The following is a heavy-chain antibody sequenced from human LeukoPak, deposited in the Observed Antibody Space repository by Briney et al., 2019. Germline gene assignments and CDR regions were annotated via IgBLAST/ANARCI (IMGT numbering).Heavy chain of an antibody. V-gene: IGHV4-61*02. D-gene: IGHD6-19*01. J-gene: IGHJ5*02. CDR2: IYTSGST. CDR3: ARDGTSSGWLNWFDP. Sequence: SETLSLTCTVSGGSISSGSYYWSWIRQPAGKGLEWIGRIYTSGSTNYNPSLKSRVTISVDTSKNQFSLKLSSVTAADTAVYYCARDGTSSGWLNWFDPWGQGTLVTVSS. CDR1: GGSISSGSYY.